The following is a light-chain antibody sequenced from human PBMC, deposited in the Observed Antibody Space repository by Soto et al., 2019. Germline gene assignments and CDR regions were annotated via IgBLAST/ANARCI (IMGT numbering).Light chain of an antibody. CDR1: QDIGGC. CDR3: QQANRLPIA. CDR2: AAS. V-gene: IGKV1-12*01. J-gene: IGKJ5*01. Sequence: DIQMTQSPSSVSASVGDRVTITCRASQDIGGCLAWYQQKPGKAPNLLMYAASTLQSGVSSRFRGSGSGTESTLTVGSLHPEDFATYFCQQANRLPIAFGQGTRLEIK.